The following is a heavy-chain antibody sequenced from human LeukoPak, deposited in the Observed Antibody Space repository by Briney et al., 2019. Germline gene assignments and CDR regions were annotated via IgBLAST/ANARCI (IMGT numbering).Heavy chain of an antibody. D-gene: IGHD4-17*01. CDR2: INHSGST. CDR3: ASTTLRRRSLIDY. V-gene: IGHV4-39*07. Sequence: SETLSLTCTVSGGSISSGDYYWSWIRQPPGKGLEWIGEINHSGSTNYNPSLKSRVTISVDTSKNQFSLKLSSVTAADTAVYYCASTTLRRRSLIDYWGQGTLVTVSS. CDR1: GGSISSGDYY. J-gene: IGHJ4*02.